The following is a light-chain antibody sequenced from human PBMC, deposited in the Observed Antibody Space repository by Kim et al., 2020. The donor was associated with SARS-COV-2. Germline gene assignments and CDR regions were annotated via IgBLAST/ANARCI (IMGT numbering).Light chain of an antibody. CDR2: NDN. CDR1: KIGSKS. CDR3: QVWDTSTDHYV. V-gene: IGLV3-21*01. J-gene: IGLJ1*01. Sequence: SYELTQPPSVSVAPGKTARITCGGNKIGSKSVHWYQQKPDQAPVLVINNDNYRPSDIPERFSGSNSGDTATLTISRVEAGDEADYYCQVWDTSTDHYVFGTGTKVTVL.